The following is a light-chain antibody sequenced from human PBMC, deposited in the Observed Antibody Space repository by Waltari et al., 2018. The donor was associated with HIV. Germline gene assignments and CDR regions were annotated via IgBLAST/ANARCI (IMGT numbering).Light chain of an antibody. Sequence: QSVATQPPSVSGTRGHTVTISSSVSTSNIGLKTVNWYQHLPGTAPKRLIYGNYQRPSGVPDRFSASKSGTSASLAISGLQSEDEADYYCASWDASLNGWVFGGGTKLTVL. CDR1: TSNIGLKT. CDR3: ASWDASLNGWV. CDR2: GNY. V-gene: IGLV1-44*01. J-gene: IGLJ3*02.